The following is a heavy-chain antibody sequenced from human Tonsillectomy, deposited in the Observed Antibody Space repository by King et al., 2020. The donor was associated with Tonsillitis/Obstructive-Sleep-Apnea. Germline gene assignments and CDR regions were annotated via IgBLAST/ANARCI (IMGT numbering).Heavy chain of an antibody. CDR3: AKESIAAADPVGPLDI. Sequence: VQLVESGGGLVQPGRSLRLSCAASGFTFDDYAMHWVRQAPGKGLEWVSGISWNSGSIGYADSVKGRFTISRDNAKNSLYLQMNSLRAEDTALYYCAKESIAAADPVGPLDILGQGTMVTVSS. CDR2: ISWNSGSI. CDR1: GFTFDDYA. J-gene: IGHJ3*02. D-gene: IGHD6-13*01. V-gene: IGHV3-9*01.